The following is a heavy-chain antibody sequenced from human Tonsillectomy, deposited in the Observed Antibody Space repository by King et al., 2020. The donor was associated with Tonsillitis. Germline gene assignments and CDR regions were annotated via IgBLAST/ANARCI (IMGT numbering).Heavy chain of an antibody. V-gene: IGHV3-15*01. D-gene: IGHD6-13*01. CDR2: IKSNPAGGTT. CDR1: GLTFRDAW. J-gene: IGHJ1*01. Sequence: VQLVESGGDLIKPGGSLRLSCVVSGLTFRDAWMTWVRQAPGKGLEWVGRIKSNPAGGTTDFAAPVKGRFTISRDDAKIMVYLQMNRLKVEDTQLYYCVHIRDPRRWSLGSWGQGTLVTVFS. CDR3: VHIRDPRRWSLGS.